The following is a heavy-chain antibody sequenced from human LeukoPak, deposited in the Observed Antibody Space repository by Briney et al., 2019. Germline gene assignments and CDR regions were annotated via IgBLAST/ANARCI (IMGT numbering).Heavy chain of an antibody. V-gene: IGHV3-7*01. CDR3: ARDDGYSYAPDY. CDR1: GFTVSSNY. D-gene: IGHD5-18*01. Sequence: PGGSLRLSCAASGFTVSSNYMSWVRQAPGKGLEWVANIKQDGSEKYYVDSVKGRFTISRDNAKNSLYLQMNSLRAEDTAVYYCARDDGYSYAPDYWGQGTLVTVSS. J-gene: IGHJ4*02. CDR2: IKQDGSEK.